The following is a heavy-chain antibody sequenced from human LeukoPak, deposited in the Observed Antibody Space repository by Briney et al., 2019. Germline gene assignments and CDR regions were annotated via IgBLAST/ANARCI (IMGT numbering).Heavy chain of an antibody. CDR1: GGSISSYY. J-gene: IGHJ4*02. CDR3: ARDYYDFWSGYLYYFDY. D-gene: IGHD3-3*01. CDR2: IYTSGST. V-gene: IGHV4-4*07. Sequence: SETLSLTCTVSGGSISSYYWSWIRQPAGKGLEWIGRIYTSGSTNYNPSLKGRVTMSVDTSKNQFSLRLSSVTAADTAVYYCARDYYDFWSGYLYYFDYWGQGTLVTVSS.